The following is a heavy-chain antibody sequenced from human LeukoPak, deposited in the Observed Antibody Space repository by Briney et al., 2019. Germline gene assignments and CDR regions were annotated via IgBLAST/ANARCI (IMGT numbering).Heavy chain of an antibody. J-gene: IGHJ3*02. V-gene: IGHV1-8*01. Sequence: ASVKVSCKASGYTFTRYDINWVGQATGQGRGVEWMGWMNPNSGNTGYAQKVQGRVTMTRNTSISTAYMELSSLRSEDTAVYYCARKSSSGSGWNAFDIWGQGTMVTVSS. CDR1: GYTFTRYD. CDR2: MNPNSGNT. CDR3: ARKSSSGSGWNAFDI. D-gene: IGHD6-25*01.